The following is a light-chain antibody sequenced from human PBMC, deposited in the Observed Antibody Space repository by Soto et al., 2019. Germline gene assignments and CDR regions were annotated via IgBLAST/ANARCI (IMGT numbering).Light chain of an antibody. CDR2: AAS. CDR1: QSISSY. J-gene: IGKJ2*01. V-gene: IGKV1-39*01. CDR3: QQSYSTPLF. Sequence: DVQMPQSPSSLSASVGDRVTITCRASQSISSYLNWYQQKPGKAPKLLIYAASSLQSGVPARFSGSGSGTDFPLTISSLQPEDFATYYCQQSYSTPLFFGQGTKLEIK.